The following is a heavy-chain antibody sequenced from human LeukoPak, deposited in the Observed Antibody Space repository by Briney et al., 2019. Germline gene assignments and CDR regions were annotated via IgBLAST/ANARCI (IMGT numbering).Heavy chain of an antibody. CDR3: ARVAGMGDGYNLDY. D-gene: IGHD5-24*01. V-gene: IGHV4-30-2*01. CDR1: GGSISSGGYS. J-gene: IGHJ4*02. Sequence: SRTLSLTCAVSGGSISSGGYSWSWIRQPPGKGLEWIGYIYHSGSTYYNPSLKSRVTISVDRSKNQFSLKLSSVTAADTAVYYCARVAGMGDGYNLDYWGQGTLVTVSS. CDR2: IYHSGST.